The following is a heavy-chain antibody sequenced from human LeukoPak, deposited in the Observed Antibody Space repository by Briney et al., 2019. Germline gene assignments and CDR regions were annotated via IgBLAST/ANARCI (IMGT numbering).Heavy chain of an antibody. D-gene: IGHD4-17*01. CDR2: ISGSGGST. J-gene: IGHJ5*02. CDR1: GFTFSSYA. V-gene: IGHV3-23*01. CDR3: AKDNGDYLYNWFDP. Sequence: PGGSLRLSCAASGFTFSSYAMSWVRQAPGKGLEWVSAISGSGGSTYYADSVKGRFTISRDNSKNTLYLQMNSLRAEDTAVHYCAKDNGDYLYNWFDPWGQGTLVTVSS.